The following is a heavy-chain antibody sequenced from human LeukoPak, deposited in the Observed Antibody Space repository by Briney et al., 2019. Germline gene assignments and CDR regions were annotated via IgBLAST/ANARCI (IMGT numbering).Heavy chain of an antibody. CDR1: GGSISSSSYY. CDR3: ARRLAAAGRANEYFDH. V-gene: IGHV4-39*01. J-gene: IGHJ1*01. D-gene: IGHD6-13*01. Sequence: SETLSLTCTVSGGSISSSSYYWGWIRQPPGKGLEWIGSIYYSGSTYYNPSLKSRVTISVDTSKNQFSLKLTSVTAADTAVYYCARRLAAAGRANEYFDHWGQGTLVTVSS. CDR2: IYYSGST.